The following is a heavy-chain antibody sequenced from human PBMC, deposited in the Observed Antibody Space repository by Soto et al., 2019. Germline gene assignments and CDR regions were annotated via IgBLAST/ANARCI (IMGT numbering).Heavy chain of an antibody. V-gene: IGHV3-23*01. Sequence: EVQVLQSGGGLVPPGGALRISCAGSGFTFINTGMSWVRQAPGQGLEWVSAITGNGDTTYYADSVKGRFTISRDNSKRTLYLQMNSLRAEDTAVYYCAKIDGYFDYWGQGTVVTVSS. CDR3: AKIDGYFDY. D-gene: IGHD3-22*01. J-gene: IGHJ4*02. CDR2: ITGNGDTT. CDR1: GFTFINTG.